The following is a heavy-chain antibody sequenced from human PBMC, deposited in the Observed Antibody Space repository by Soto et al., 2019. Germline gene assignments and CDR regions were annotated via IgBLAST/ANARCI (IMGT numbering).Heavy chain of an antibody. Sequence: QVQLVQSRGEVKKPGASVKVSCKTSGYSFTTYGISWVRQAPGQGLEWMGWISGYNGNTNYAQKLKGRLTMTTDTSTSTAYMELRSLPSDDTAVYYCAREGTAPYYYYGMDVWGQGSTVTVSS. J-gene: IGHJ6*02. CDR3: AREGTAPYYYYGMDV. CDR1: GYSFTTYG. CDR2: ISGYNGNT. V-gene: IGHV1-18*01. D-gene: IGHD1-1*01.